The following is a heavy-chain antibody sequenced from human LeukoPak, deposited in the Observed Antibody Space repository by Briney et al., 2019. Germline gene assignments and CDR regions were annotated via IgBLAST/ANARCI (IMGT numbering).Heavy chain of an antibody. CDR3: ARYPYGGNDDY. V-gene: IGHV1-69*01. Sequence: SVKVSCKASGGTFSSYAISWVRQAPGQGLEWMGGIIPIFGTANYAQKFQGRVTITADESTSTAYMELRSLRSDDTAVYYCARYPYGGNDDYWGQGTLVTVSS. J-gene: IGHJ4*02. CDR2: IIPIFGTA. CDR1: GGTFSSYA. D-gene: IGHD4-23*01.